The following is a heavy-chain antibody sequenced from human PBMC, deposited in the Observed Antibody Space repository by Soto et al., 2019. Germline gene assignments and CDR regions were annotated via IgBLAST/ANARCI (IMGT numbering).Heavy chain of an antibody. CDR2: ISWNSGSI. D-gene: IGHD5-18*01. CDR1: GFTFDDYA. Sequence: GGSLRLSCAASGFTFDDYAMHWVRQAPGKGLEWVSGISWNSGSIGYADSVKGRFTISRDNAKNSLYLQMNSLRAEDTALYYCAKEATVSNSYNFAYWGQGTLVTVSS. J-gene: IGHJ4*02. CDR3: AKEATVSNSYNFAY. V-gene: IGHV3-9*01.